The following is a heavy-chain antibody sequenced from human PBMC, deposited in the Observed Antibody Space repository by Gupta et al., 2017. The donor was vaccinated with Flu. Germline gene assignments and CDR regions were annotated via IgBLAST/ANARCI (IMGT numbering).Heavy chain of an antibody. J-gene: IGHJ4*02. CDR1: GGSISSSSYY. V-gene: IGHV4-39*01. D-gene: IGHD6-13*01. CDR3: ARSPKTIAADLE. Sequence: QLQLQESGPGLVKPSETLSLTCTVSGGSISSSSYYWGWIRQPPGKGLEWIGSIYYSGSTYYNPSLKSRVTISVDTSKNQFSLKLSSVTAADTAVYYCARSPKTIAADLEWGQGTLVTVSS. CDR2: IYYSGST.